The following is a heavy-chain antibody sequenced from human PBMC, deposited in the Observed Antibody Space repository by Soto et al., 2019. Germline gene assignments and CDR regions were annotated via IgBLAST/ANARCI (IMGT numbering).Heavy chain of an antibody. J-gene: IGHJ3*02. CDR1: GYTFTSYD. V-gene: IGHV1-8*01. D-gene: IGHD2-15*01. CDR3: ARGSVHDCSGGSCYSIAAFDI. CDR2: MNPNSGNT. Sequence: ASVKVSCKASGYTFTSYDINWVRQATGQGLEWMGWMNPNSGNTGYAQKFQGRVTMTRNTSISTAYMELSSLRSEDTAVYYCARGSVHDCSGGSCYSIAAFDIWGQGTMVTVSS.